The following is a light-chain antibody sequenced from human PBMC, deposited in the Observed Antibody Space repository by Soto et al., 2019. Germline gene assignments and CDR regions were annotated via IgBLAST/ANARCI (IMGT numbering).Light chain of an antibody. CDR3: EQSYTVPLT. CDR1: QRIGSF. CDR2: AAS. J-gene: IGKJ1*01. V-gene: IGKV1-39*01. Sequence: DIPMTQSPSSLSASVGDRVTITCRASQRIGSFLNWFQQKPGKAPNLLIYAASTLQSGVPSRFSVSQSGTEFTLTITNLHPDDSATYFGEQSYTVPLTFGQGTKVEI.